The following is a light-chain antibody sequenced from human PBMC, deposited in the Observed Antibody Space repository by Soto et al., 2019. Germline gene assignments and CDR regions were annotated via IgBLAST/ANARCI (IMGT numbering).Light chain of an antibody. Sequence: DIQMTQSPSTLSASVGDRVTITCRASQSISSWLAWYQQKPGKAPKLLIYKASSLESGVPSRFSGSGSGTEFTLTISSLQPDDFATYYCQQYNSYSTFGQGIKVEIE. CDR1: QSISSW. J-gene: IGKJ1*01. CDR2: KAS. CDR3: QQYNSYST. V-gene: IGKV1-5*03.